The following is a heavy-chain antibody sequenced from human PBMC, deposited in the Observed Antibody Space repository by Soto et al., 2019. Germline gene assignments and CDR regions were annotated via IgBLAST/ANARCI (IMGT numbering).Heavy chain of an antibody. J-gene: IGHJ5*02. CDR2: IISSGGSI. Sequence: PGGSLRLSCAASGFIFSDYYMSWIRQAPGKGLEWISCIISSGGSIYYADSVKGRFTISRDNAKNSLYLQMNNLRVEDTAVYYCARDIRPPGNYHYDWFDPWGQGTLVTVSS. CDR1: GFIFSDYY. D-gene: IGHD4-4*01. V-gene: IGHV3-11*01. CDR3: ARDIRPPGNYHYDWFDP.